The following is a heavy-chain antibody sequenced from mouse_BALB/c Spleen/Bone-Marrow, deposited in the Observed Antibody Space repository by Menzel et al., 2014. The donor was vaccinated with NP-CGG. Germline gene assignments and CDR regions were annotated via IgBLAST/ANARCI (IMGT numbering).Heavy chain of an antibody. D-gene: IGHD2-1*01. V-gene: IGHV1-9*01. J-gene: IGHJ3*01. CDR2: ILPGSGSI. Sequence: QVHLQQSGAELMKPGASVKISCKATGYTFSSYWIEWVKQRPGHGLEWIGEILPGSGSIKYNEKFKGKATFTADTSSNTAYMQLSSLTSEDSAVYYCASPIYYGNYGFAYWGQGTLVTVSA. CDR1: GYTFSSYW. CDR3: ASPIYYGNYGFAY.